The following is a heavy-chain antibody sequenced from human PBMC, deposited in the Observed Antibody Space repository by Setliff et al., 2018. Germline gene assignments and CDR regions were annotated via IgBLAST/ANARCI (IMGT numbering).Heavy chain of an antibody. J-gene: IGHJ4*02. CDR2: IYYSGST. V-gene: IGHV4-39*07. CDR3: ARGGKILEWLYAHDY. Sequence: ETLSLTCTVSGGSISSSSYYWGWIRQPPGKGLEWIGSIYYSGSTYYNPSLKSRVTISVDTSKNQFSLKLSSVTAADTAVYYCARGGKILEWLYAHDYWGQGTLVTSPQ. D-gene: IGHD3-3*01. CDR1: GGSISSSSYY.